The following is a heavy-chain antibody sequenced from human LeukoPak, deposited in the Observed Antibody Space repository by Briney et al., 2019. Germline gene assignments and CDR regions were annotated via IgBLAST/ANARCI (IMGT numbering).Heavy chain of an antibody. CDR1: GYTFTGYY. CDR3: ATXXXXXXXVPRAHHAKIFDY. D-gene: IGHD1-14*01. J-gene: IGHJ4*02. Sequence: ASVKVSCKASGYTFTGYYMHWVRQAPGQGLEWMGWINPNSGGTNYAQKFQGRVTMTRDTSISTAYMELSRLRSDDTAVYYCATXXXXXXXVPRAHHAKIFDYWGQGTLVTVSS. V-gene: IGHV1-2*02. CDR2: INPNSGGT.